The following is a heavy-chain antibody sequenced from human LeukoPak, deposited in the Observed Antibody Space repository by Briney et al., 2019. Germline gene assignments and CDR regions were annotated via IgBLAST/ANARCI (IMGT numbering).Heavy chain of an antibody. Sequence: PSETLSLTCTVSGGSISSGGYYWSWIRQPPGKGLEWIGYIYHSGSTYYNPSLKSRVTISVDRSKNQFSLKLSSVTAADTAVYYRARDNRGPFDYWGQGTLVTVSS. CDR2: IYHSGST. V-gene: IGHV4-30-2*01. D-gene: IGHD1-14*01. CDR1: GGSISSGGYY. J-gene: IGHJ4*02. CDR3: ARDNRGPFDY.